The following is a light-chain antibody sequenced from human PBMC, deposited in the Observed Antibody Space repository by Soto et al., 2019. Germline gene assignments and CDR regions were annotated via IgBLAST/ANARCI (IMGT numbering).Light chain of an antibody. CDR1: SSDIGDYNY. J-gene: IGLJ3*02. CDR2: DVS. CDR3: SSSTSTASLVV. Sequence: QSALTQPASVSGSPGQSITISCTGTSSDIGDYNYVSWYQQYPGKVPKLVIYDVSHRPSGVSNRFSGSKSGNTASLTISGLQAEDEADYDCSSSTSTASLVVFGGGTKVTVL. V-gene: IGLV2-14*01.